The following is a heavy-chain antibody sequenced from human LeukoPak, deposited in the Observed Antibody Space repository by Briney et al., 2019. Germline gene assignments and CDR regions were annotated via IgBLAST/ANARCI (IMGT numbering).Heavy chain of an antibody. Sequence: GASVKVSCKASGYTFTGYYMHWVRQAPGQGLERMGWINPNSGGTNYAQKFQGRVTMTRDTSISTAYMELSRLRSDDTAVYYCARDVAWSGSSGDTRFDPWGQGTLVTVSS. J-gene: IGHJ5*02. CDR3: ARDVAWSGSSGDTRFDP. D-gene: IGHD3-22*01. V-gene: IGHV1-2*02. CDR1: GYTFTGYY. CDR2: INPNSGGT.